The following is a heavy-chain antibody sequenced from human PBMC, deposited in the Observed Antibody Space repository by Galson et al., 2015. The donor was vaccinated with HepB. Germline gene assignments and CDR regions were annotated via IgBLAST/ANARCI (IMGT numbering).Heavy chain of an antibody. CDR2: ISGSGGST. Sequence: SLRLSCAASGFTFSSYAMSWVRQAPGKGLEWVSAISGSGGSTYYADSVKGRFTISRDNSKNTLYLQMNSLRAEDTAVYYCAKALRILSVDYYYGMDVWGQGTTVTVSS. V-gene: IGHV3-23*01. D-gene: IGHD2-15*01. CDR3: AKALRILSVDYYYGMDV. J-gene: IGHJ6*02. CDR1: GFTFSSYA.